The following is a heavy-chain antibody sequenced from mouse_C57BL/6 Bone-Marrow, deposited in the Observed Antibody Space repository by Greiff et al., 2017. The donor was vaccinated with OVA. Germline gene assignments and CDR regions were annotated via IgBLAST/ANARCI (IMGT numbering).Heavy chain of an antibody. V-gene: IGHV3-6*01. CDR3: ARRANWAYFDY. CDR1: GYSITSGYY. D-gene: IGHD4-1*01. Sequence: EVQLQESGPGLVKPSQSLSLTCSVTGYSITSGYYWNWIRQFPGNKLEWMGYISYDGSNNYNPSLKNRISITRDTSKNQFFLKLNSVTTEDTATYYCARRANWAYFDYWGQGTTLTVSS. CDR2: ISYDGSN. J-gene: IGHJ2*01.